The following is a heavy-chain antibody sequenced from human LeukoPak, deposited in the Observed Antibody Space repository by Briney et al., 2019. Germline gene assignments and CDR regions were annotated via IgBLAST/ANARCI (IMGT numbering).Heavy chain of an antibody. D-gene: IGHD5-18*01. CDR3: ARDGYSYALVYSFDY. Sequence: PGGSLRLSCAASGFTFSSYAMHWVRQAPGKGLEWVALISYDGSDKYYADSVKGRFTISRDNPKNTLYLQMNGLRAEDTAVYYCARDGYSYALVYSFDYWGQGTLVTVSS. CDR1: GFTFSSYA. V-gene: IGHV3-30*04. J-gene: IGHJ4*02. CDR2: ISYDGSDK.